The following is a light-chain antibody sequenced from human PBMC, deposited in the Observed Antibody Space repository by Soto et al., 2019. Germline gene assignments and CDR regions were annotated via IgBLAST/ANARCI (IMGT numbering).Light chain of an antibody. CDR2: EVT. CDR3: SSYTTSSTRV. Sequence: QSALTQPASVSGSPGQSIAISCTGSSSDIGIYKYVSWYQQHPGKVPKLIIYEVTNRPSGVSNRFSGSKSGNTASLTISGLQAEYEADYYCSSYTTSSTRVFGTGTKVTVL. J-gene: IGLJ1*01. CDR1: SSDIGIYKY. V-gene: IGLV2-14*01.